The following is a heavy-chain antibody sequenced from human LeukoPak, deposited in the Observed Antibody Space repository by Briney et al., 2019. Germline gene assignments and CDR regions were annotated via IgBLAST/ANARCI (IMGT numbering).Heavy chain of an antibody. CDR1: GGSISSYY. V-gene: IGHV4-59*01. CDR2: IYYSGTT. J-gene: IGHJ4*02. Sequence: SETLSLTCTVSGGSISSYYWSWIRQPPGKGLEWIGYIYYSGTTNYNPSLKSRVTISVDTSKNQFSLKLSSVTAAGTAVYYCARGVYIAAAQYGYWGQGTLVTVSS. CDR3: ARGVYIAAAQYGY. D-gene: IGHD6-13*01.